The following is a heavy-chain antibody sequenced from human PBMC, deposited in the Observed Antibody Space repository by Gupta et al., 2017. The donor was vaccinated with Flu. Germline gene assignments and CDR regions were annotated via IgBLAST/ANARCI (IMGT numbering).Heavy chain of an antibody. V-gene: IGHV5-51*03. D-gene: IGHD2-8*01. J-gene: IGHJ5*02. CDR2: IYPADSDT. Sequence: EVQLVQSGAVVKEPGESLRISCKGSGYSFTTYWIAWVRQMPGKGLELMGIIYPADSDTKYGPSFQGRVTISADKSINTAYLQWRSLKASDTAIYYCARSFRYCTNPSCPRTFFGPWGQGALVTVSS. CDR1: GYSFTTYW. CDR3: ARSFRYCTNPSCPRTFFGP.